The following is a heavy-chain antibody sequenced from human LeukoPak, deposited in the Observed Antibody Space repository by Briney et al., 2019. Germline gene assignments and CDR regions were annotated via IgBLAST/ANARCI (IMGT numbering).Heavy chain of an antibody. Sequence: GALRLSCADSGLTFRLYAMTWVRQAPGKGLEWVSAISGNADTTYYADSVKGRFTISRDNSKNTLFLQMNNLRAEDTALYYCAGYTFGYWYFDLWGRGTLVTVSS. J-gene: IGHJ2*01. V-gene: IGHV3-23*01. CDR3: AGYTFGYWYFDL. CDR1: GLTFRLYA. CDR2: ISGNADTT. D-gene: IGHD5-18*01.